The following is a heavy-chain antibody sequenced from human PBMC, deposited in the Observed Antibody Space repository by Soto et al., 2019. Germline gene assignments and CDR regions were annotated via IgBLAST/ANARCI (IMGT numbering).Heavy chain of an antibody. Sequence: GESLKISCTASGFTFNNKWMHWVRQAPGKGLVWLSRIDGAAATTNYADSVKGRSTISRDNAKNIVFLHVNGLTDEDTAVYYCARGGAMGVDYWGQGTLVTVSS. D-gene: IGHD1-26*01. J-gene: IGHJ4*02. CDR2: IDGAAATT. V-gene: IGHV3-74*01. CDR1: GFTFNNKW. CDR3: ARGGAMGVDY.